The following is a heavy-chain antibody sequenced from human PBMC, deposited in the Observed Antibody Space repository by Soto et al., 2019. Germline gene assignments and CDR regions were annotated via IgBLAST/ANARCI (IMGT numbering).Heavy chain of an antibody. V-gene: IGHV3-21*01. CDR3: ARCAESGIYSNWFDP. D-gene: IGHD1-26*01. Sequence: GVSLRLSCAASGFTFSSYSMNWVRQAPGKGLEWVSSISSSSSYIYYADSVKGRFTISRDNAKNSLYLQMNSLRAEDTAVYYCARCAESGIYSNWFDPWGQGTLVTVSS. CDR1: GFTFSSYS. CDR2: ISSSSSYI. J-gene: IGHJ5*02.